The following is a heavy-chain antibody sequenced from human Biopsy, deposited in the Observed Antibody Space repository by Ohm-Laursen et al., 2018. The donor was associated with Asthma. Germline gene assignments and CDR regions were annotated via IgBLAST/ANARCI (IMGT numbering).Heavy chain of an antibody. CDR2: LIPVLGTP. D-gene: IGHD2-2*01. J-gene: IGHJ4*02. CDR1: GDSFSNYA. V-gene: IGHV1-69*13. Sequence: ASVKVSCKASGDSFSNYAISWVRQAPGQGLEWMGGLIPVLGTPDHAQMFEGRVTITADDSTSTAYMELSSLSSEDTALYYCARGPEYVRSSGALDYWGQGTLVTVSS. CDR3: ARGPEYVRSSGALDY.